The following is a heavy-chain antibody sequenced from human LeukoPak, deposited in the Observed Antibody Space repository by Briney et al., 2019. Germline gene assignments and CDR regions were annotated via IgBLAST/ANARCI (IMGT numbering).Heavy chain of an antibody. CDR2: INHSGST. Sequence: SETLSLTCAVYGGSFSGYYWSWIRQPPGKGLEWIGEINHSGSTNYNPSLKSRVTISVDTSKNQFSLKLSSVTAADTAVYYCARGPGPLGYWGQGTLVTVSA. CDR3: ARGPGPLGY. V-gene: IGHV4-34*01. CDR1: GGSFSGYY. D-gene: IGHD3-16*01. J-gene: IGHJ4*02.